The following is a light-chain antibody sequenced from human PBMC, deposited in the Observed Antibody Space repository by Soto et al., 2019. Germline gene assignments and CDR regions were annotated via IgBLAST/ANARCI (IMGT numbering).Light chain of an antibody. CDR2: GAS. CDR3: QQYDGSMYT. V-gene: IGKV3-20*01. Sequence: ETVLTQSPGTLSLSPGERATLSCRASQSVSSSYLAWYQQKPGQAPRLLIYGASSRATGIPDRFSGSGSGTDFTLTISILEPEDFAVYYCQQYDGSMYTFGQGTKLEFK. CDR1: QSVSSSY. J-gene: IGKJ2*01.